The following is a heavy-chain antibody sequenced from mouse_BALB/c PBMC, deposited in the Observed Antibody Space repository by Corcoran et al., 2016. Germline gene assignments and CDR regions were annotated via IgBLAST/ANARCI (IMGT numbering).Heavy chain of an antibody. D-gene: IGHD2-14*01. CDR1: GYTFTNYG. J-gene: IGHJ2*01. Sequence: QIQLVQSGPELKKPGETVKISCKASGYTFTNYGMNWVKQAPGKGLKWMGWINTYTGEPTYADDFKGRFAFSLETSASTAYLQINNLKNEDTATYFCAREGYDGIDYWGQGTTLTVSS. CDR3: AREGYDGIDY. CDR2: INTYTGEP. V-gene: IGHV9-3-1*01.